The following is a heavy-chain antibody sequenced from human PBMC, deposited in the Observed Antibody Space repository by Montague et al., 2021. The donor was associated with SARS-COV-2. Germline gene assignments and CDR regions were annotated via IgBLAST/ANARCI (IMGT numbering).Heavy chain of an antibody. Sequence: SETLSLTCTVSGGSISSSSYYWGWIRQPPGKGLEWIRSIYYSGSTYYNESLKSRVTISVDTSQNQLSLKLISVTAADTAVYYCARLSNYYGSGSYYPHNYYYYGMDVWGQGTTVTVSS. CDR3: ARLSNYYGSGSYYPHNYYYYGMDV. V-gene: IGHV4-39*01. D-gene: IGHD3-10*01. CDR1: GGSISSSSYY. J-gene: IGHJ6*02. CDR2: IYYSGST.